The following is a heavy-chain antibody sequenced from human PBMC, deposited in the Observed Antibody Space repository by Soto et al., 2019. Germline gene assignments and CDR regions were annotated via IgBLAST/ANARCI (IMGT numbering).Heavy chain of an antibody. D-gene: IGHD6-13*01. V-gene: IGHV1-18*01. CDR2: ISANNGHT. CDR1: GYTFPSYG. J-gene: IGHJ4*02. Sequence: QVHLVQSGAEVKKPGASVKVSCKASGYTFPSYGISWIRQAPGQGLVWMGWISANNGHTKYTQNFQGRVTRTTDISTSTADMEMRGPRSDDSDVYYCGWADHWGQVTLVTVSS. CDR3: GWADH.